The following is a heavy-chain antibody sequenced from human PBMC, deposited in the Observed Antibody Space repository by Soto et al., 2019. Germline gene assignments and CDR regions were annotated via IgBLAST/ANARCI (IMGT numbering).Heavy chain of an antibody. V-gene: IGHV1-69*02. D-gene: IGHD2-2*01. Sequence: QVQLVQSGAEVKKPGSSVKVACKASGGTFSSYTISWVRQAPGQGLEWMGRIIPILGIANYAQKFQGRVTITADKSTSTAYMELSSLRSEDTAVYYCANNVVPAAMSRFDPWGQGTLVTVSS. J-gene: IGHJ5*02. CDR3: ANNVVPAAMSRFDP. CDR1: GGTFSSYT. CDR2: IIPILGIA.